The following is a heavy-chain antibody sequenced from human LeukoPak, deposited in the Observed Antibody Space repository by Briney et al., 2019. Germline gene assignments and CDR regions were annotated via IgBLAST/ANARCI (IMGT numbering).Heavy chain of an antibody. Sequence: ASVKVSCKASGYTFTTYGIGWVRQAPGQGLERMGWISAYNGNTNYAQNFQGRVTMTTDTSTSTAYMELRSLRSDDTAMYYCARDRESWNPKWFDPWGQGTLVTVSS. D-gene: IGHD1-1*01. J-gene: IGHJ5*02. CDR3: ARDRESWNPKWFDP. CDR2: ISAYNGNT. V-gene: IGHV1-18*01. CDR1: GYTFTTYG.